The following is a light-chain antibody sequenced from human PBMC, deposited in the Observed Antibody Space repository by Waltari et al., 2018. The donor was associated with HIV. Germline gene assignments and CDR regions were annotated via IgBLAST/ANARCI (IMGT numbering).Light chain of an antibody. J-gene: IGLJ1*01. CDR1: GSNIGNND. CDR2: YDD. V-gene: IGLV1-36*01. CDR3: AAWDDYLNGYV. Sequence: QSVLTQPPSVSAAPSQRVTLSCSGSGSNIGNNDVNWYQQLPGKAPKLLIYYDDLLSSGVSDRFSGSKSGTSASLAIRGLQSEDEAEYYCAAWDDYLNGYVFGSGTKVTVL.